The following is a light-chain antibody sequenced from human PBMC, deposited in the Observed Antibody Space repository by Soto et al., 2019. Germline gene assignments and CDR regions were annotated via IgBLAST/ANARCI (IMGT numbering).Light chain of an antibody. V-gene: IGLV2-14*01. CDR3: TSYTSSNTTV. Sequence: SALTQPASVSGSPGQAITISCTGTSSDVGGYNYVSWYQQHPGKAPKLMIYEVSNRPSGVSDRFSGSKSGNTASLTISGLQAEDEADYYCTSYTSSNTTVFGTGTKVTVL. CDR2: EVS. J-gene: IGLJ1*01. CDR1: SSDVGGYNY.